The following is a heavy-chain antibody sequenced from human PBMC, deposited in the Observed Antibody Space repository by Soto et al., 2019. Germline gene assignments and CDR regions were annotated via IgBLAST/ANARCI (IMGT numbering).Heavy chain of an antibody. CDR3: TRSITGTTSSDY. CDR2: SRDKGNSYST. V-gene: IGHV3-72*01. Sequence: PGGALRLSCAGSGFTFSDYYIDWVRQAPGKGLEWVGRSRDKGNSYSTDYAASVKGRFTISRDASKNSLFLQMNSLKTEDTDLYYCTRSITGTTSSDYWGQGPLVTVSS. D-gene: IGHD1-7*01. CDR1: GFTFSDYY. J-gene: IGHJ4*02.